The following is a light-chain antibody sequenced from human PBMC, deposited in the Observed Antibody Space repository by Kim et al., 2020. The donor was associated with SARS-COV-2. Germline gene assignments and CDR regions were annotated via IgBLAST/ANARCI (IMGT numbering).Light chain of an antibody. Sequence: SYELTQPPSVSVAPGETARMTCGGNNIRSKSVHWYQQKPGQAPVLVIYYDTDRPSGIPERFSGSNSENTATLTISRVVAGDEADYYCQVWDMSSYHEVFG. CDR3: QVWDMSSYHEV. V-gene: IGLV3-21*04. CDR1: NIRSKS. J-gene: IGLJ2*01. CDR2: YDT.